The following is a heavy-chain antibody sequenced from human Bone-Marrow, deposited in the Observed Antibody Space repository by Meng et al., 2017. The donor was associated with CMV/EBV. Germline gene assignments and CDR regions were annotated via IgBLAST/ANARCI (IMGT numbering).Heavy chain of an antibody. D-gene: IGHD1-1*01. CDR1: GFTFSSYE. CDR3: ARWKPRVDY. CDR2: IKQDGSEK. J-gene: IGHJ4*02. Sequence: GGPLRLSCAASGFTFSSYEMNWVRQAPGKGLEWVANIKQDGSEKYYVDSVKGRFTISRDNAKNSLYLQMNSLRAEDTAVYYCARWKPRVDYWGQGTLVTVSS. V-gene: IGHV3-7*01.